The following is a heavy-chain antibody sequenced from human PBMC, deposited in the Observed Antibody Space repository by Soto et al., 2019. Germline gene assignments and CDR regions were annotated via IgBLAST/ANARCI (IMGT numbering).Heavy chain of an antibody. CDR2: ISAYNGNT. Sequence: ASVKFSCKASGYTFTSYGISWVRQAPGQGLEWMGWISAYNGNTNYAQKLQGRVTMTTDTSTSTAYMELRSLRSDDTAVYYCAGPVDIVDWFDPWGQGTLVTVSS. CDR1: GYTFTSYG. CDR3: AGPVDIVDWFDP. D-gene: IGHD5-12*01. V-gene: IGHV1-18*01. J-gene: IGHJ5*02.